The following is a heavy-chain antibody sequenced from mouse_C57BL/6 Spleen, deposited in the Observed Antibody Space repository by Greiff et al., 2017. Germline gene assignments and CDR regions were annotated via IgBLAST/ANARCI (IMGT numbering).Heavy chain of an antibody. CDR1: GYTFTSYW. CDR3: ARGPSQAPYFDY. CDR2: IDPSDSYT. Sequence: QVQLQQPGAELVKPGASVKLSCKASGYTFTSYWMQWVKQRPGQGLEWIGEIDPSDSYTNYNQKFKGKATLTVDTSSSTAYMQLSSLTSEDSAVYYCARGPSQAPYFDYWGQGTTLTVSS. D-gene: IGHD3-2*02. J-gene: IGHJ2*01. V-gene: IGHV1-50*01.